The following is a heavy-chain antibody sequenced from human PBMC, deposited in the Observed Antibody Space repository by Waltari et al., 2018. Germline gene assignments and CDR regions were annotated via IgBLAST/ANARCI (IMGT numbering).Heavy chain of an antibody. Sequence: QVQLQESGPGLVKPSETLSLSCTVSGASLTPYYWSWIRRPPGKGLEYIVYIHGRSDTNYSPSLRSRVSMSLDTSKNQFSLKISSVTAADSAVYYCARVHGSESPLAWGTDVWGQGTAVTVSS. CDR3: ARVHGSESPLAWGTDV. CDR1: GASLTPYY. J-gene: IGHJ6*02. V-gene: IGHV4-59*01. CDR2: IHGRSDT. D-gene: IGHD2-21*01.